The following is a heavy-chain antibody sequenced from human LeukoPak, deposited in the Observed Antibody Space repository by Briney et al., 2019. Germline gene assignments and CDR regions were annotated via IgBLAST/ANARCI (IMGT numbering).Heavy chain of an antibody. CDR3: ARDPRGYYYYYMDV. J-gene: IGHJ6*03. CDR2: ISGSGGRT. V-gene: IGHV3-23*01. Sequence: PGGSLRLSCAASGFTFSSYAMSWVRQAPGKGLEWVSGISGSGGRTYHADSVKGRFTISRDNAKNSLYLQMNSLRAEDTAVYYCARDPRGYYYYYMDVWGKGTTVTVSS. CDR1: GFTFSSYA.